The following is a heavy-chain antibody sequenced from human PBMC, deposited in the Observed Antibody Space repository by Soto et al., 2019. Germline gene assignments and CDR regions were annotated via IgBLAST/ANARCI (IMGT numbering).Heavy chain of an antibody. Sequence: PGESLKISCKGSGYSFSSYWIVWVRQMPGKXLEWMGTIYPGDSDTRYSPSFQGQVTISADKSISTAYLQWNSLKASDTAMYFCARNKGYCSSISCYGMDVWGQGAAVTVSS. J-gene: IGHJ6*02. CDR3: ARNKGYCSSISCYGMDV. D-gene: IGHD2-2*01. V-gene: IGHV5-51*01. CDR1: GYSFSSYW. CDR2: IYPGDSDT.